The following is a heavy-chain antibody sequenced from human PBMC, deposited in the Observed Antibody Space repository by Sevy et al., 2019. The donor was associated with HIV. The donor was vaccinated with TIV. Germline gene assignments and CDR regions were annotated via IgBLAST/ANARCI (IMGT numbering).Heavy chain of an antibody. Sequence: GGSLRLSCAASGFAFSNYAMHWVRQAPGKGLEWVSVISYDAINTDYADSVKGRFTISRDKSKNTLYLHMNSLRAEDTAVYYCAKFPPERAFDIWGQGTMVTVSS. D-gene: IGHD2-21*01. J-gene: IGHJ3*02. CDR2: ISYDAINT. CDR3: AKFPPERAFDI. V-gene: IGHV3-30*04. CDR1: GFAFSNYA.